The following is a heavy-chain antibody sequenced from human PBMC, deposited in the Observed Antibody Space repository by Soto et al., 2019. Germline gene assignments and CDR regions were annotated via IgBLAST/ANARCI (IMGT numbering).Heavy chain of an antibody. J-gene: IGHJ4*02. CDR2: SSHSGNT. D-gene: IGHD3-3*02. Sequence: SETLSLTCAVSGGSINSSHWWIWVRQPPEKGLEWIGQSSHSGNTNYNPSLTSRVTISVDKSKNHFSLKLTSVTAADTAVYYCAARHFWSRPWTDRRLDYWGQGTLV. CDR3: AARHFWSRPWTDRRLDY. V-gene: IGHV4-4*02. CDR1: GGSINSSHW.